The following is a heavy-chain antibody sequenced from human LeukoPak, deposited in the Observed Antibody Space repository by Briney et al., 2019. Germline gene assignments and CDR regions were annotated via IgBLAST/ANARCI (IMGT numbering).Heavy chain of an antibody. V-gene: IGHV4-59*03. CDR2: IYHSGST. CDR3: AGRLEWEQLRDDPFDI. J-gene: IGHJ3*02. D-gene: IGHD1-26*01. Sequence: SETLSLTCTVSGGSMRSYFWSWIRQPPGKGLEWIGYIYHSGSTNYSPSLKGRVTLSVDTSKNQFSLRLSSVTPADTAVYFCAGRLEWEQLRDDPFDIWGQGTMVTVSS. CDR1: GGSMRSYF.